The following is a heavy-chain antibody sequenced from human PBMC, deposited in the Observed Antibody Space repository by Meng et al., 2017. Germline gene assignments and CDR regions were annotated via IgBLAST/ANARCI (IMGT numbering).Heavy chain of an antibody. Sequence: SETLSLTCTVPGGTTSSYYWSWIRQPPGKGLEWIGYIYYSGSTNSNPSLKSRVTISVDTSKNQFSMKLSSVTAAETAVYYCATWNDSSGFGGYFDYWGQGTLVTVSS. CDR1: GGTTSSYY. V-gene: IGHV4-59*01. CDR3: ATWNDSSGFGGYFDY. CDR2: IYYSGST. D-gene: IGHD3-22*01. J-gene: IGHJ4*02.